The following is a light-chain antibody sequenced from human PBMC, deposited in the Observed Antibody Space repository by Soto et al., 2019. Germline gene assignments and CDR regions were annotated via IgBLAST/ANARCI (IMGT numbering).Light chain of an antibody. CDR3: QQYNSGYT. V-gene: IGKV3-20*01. CDR2: GAS. Sequence: ETVLTQSPGTLSLSPGERATLSCRASQSVINSYLAWYQQIPGQPPRLLIYGASTRATGVPDRFSGSGSGTDFTLTISRLEPEDFAVYYCQQYNSGYTFGQGTKLEIK. J-gene: IGKJ2*01. CDR1: QSVINSY.